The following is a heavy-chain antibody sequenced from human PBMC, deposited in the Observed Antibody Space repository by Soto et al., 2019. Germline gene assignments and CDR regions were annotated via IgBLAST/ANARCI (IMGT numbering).Heavy chain of an antibody. V-gene: IGHV3-9*01. CDR2: ISWNSASI. J-gene: IGHJ4*02. D-gene: IGHD3-10*01. Sequence: EMQLVESGGGLVQPGRSLRLSCAASGFTFDDYAMHWVRQVPGKGLEWVSGISWNSASIGYADSVKGRFTISRDNAKNSLYLQMNSLRPEDTALYFCAAFKFRPIWSDSWGQGTLVTVSS. CDR1: GFTFDDYA. CDR3: AAFKFRPIWSDS.